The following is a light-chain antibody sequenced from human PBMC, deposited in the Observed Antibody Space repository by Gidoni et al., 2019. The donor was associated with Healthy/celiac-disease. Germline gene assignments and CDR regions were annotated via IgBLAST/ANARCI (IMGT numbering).Light chain of an antibody. CDR1: QSVSSD. V-gene: IGKV3-11*01. J-gene: IGKJ1*01. Sequence: EFELTHSPATLSLSPGESASLSCRASQSVSSDLAWYQQKPGQAPRLLIYDASNRATGIPARFSGSGSGTDFTLTISSLEPEDFAVYYRQQRSNWPRTFGQGTKVGIK. CDR2: DAS. CDR3: QQRSNWPRT.